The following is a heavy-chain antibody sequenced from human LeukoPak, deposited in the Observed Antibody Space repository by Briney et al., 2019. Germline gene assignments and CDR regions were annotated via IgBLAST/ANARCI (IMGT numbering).Heavy chain of an antibody. CDR1: GGTFSSYA. J-gene: IGHJ3*02. Sequence: ASVKVSCKASGGTFSSYAISWVRQAPGQGLEWMGRIIPILGIANYAQKFQGRVTITADKSTSTAYMELSSLRSEDTAVYYCARDGPLRSGSWLVQNAFDIWGQGTMVTVSS. CDR2: IIPILGIA. V-gene: IGHV1-69*04. D-gene: IGHD6-13*01. CDR3: ARDGPLRSGSWLVQNAFDI.